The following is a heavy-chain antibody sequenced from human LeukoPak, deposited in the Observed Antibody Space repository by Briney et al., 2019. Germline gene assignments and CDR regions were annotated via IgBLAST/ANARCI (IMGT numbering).Heavy chain of an antibody. CDR1: GYTFTSYD. CDR3: ARSLGGYSYGFGNDAFDI. CDR2: VNPNSGNT. Sequence: GASVKVSCEASGYTFTSYDINWVRQATGQGLEWMGWVNPNSGNTGYAQKFQGRVTMTRNTSTSTAYMELSSLRSEDTAVYYCARSLGGYSYGFGNDAFDIWGQGTMVTVSS. J-gene: IGHJ3*02. V-gene: IGHV1-8*01. D-gene: IGHD5-18*01.